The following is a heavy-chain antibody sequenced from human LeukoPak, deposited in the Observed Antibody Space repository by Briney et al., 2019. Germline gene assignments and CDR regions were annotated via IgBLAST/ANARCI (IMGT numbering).Heavy chain of an antibody. CDR1: GGSISTSSYY. CDR2: INYSGST. Sequence: SETLSLTCTVSGGSISTSSYYWSWIRQPPGKGLEWIGYINYSGSTNYNPSLKSRVTISVDTSKNQFSLNLSSVTAADTAVYYCARRYRTGVFDCWGQGTLVTVSS. J-gene: IGHJ4*02. D-gene: IGHD7-27*01. CDR3: ARRYRTGVFDC. V-gene: IGHV4-61*05.